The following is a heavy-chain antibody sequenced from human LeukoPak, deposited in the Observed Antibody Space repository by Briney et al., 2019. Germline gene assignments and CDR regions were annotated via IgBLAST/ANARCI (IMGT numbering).Heavy chain of an antibody. Sequence: KASETLSPTCTVSGGSISSYYWSWIRQPPGKGLEWIGYIYYSGSTNYNPSLKSRVTISVDTSKNQFSLRLSSVTAADTAVYYCARAGGGWSDPFDYWGQGTLVTVSS. CDR2: IYYSGST. CDR3: ARAGGGWSDPFDY. V-gene: IGHV4-59*01. CDR1: GGSISSYY. J-gene: IGHJ4*02. D-gene: IGHD6-19*01.